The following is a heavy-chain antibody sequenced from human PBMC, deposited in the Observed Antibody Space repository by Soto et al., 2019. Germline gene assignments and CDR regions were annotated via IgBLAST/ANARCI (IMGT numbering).Heavy chain of an antibody. Sequence: SETLSLTCTVSGGSISSYYWSWIRQPPGKGLEWIGYIYYSGSTNYNPSLKSRVTISVDTSKNQFSLKLSSVTAADTAVYYCARAYYDSSGFWFDPCGQGTLVTVS. CDR3: ARAYYDSSGFWFDP. D-gene: IGHD3-22*01. V-gene: IGHV4-59*01. CDR2: IYYSGST. CDR1: GGSISSYY. J-gene: IGHJ5*02.